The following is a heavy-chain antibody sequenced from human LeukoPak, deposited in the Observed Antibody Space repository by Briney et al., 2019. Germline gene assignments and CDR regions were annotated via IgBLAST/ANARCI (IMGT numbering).Heavy chain of an antibody. CDR3: ARGVGSSWYGD. Sequence: SQTLSLTCTVSGGSISSGDYYWTWIRQPPGKGLKWIGYIYYSGSTYYNPSLKSRLTISVDTSKKQFSLKLTSVTAADTAVYFCARGVGSSWYGDWGQGTLVTVSS. J-gene: IGHJ4*02. D-gene: IGHD6-13*01. CDR1: GGSISSGDYY. CDR2: IYYSGST. V-gene: IGHV4-30-4*01.